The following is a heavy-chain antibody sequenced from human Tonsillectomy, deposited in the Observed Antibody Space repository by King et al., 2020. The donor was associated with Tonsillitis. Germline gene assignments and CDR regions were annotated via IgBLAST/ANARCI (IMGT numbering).Heavy chain of an antibody. D-gene: IGHD6-19*01. CDR3: ALVAVADTDDAFDI. Sequence: VQLVESGGGLVQPGGSLRLSCAASGFTFSSYWMSWVRQAPGKGLEWVANIKQDGSEKYYVDSVKGRFTISRDNAKNSLSLQMNSLRAEDTAVYYCALVAVADTDDAFDIWGQGTMVTVSS. CDR1: GFTFSSYW. CDR2: IKQDGSEK. J-gene: IGHJ3*02. V-gene: IGHV3-7*01.